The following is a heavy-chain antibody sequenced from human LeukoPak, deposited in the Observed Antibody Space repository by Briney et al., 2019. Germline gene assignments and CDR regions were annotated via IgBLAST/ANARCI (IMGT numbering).Heavy chain of an antibody. CDR1: GYTFTSYG. J-gene: IGHJ6*03. Sequence: ASVKVSCKASGYTFTSYGISWVRQAPGQGLEWMGWISAYNGNTNYAQKLQGRVTMTTDTSTSTAYMELRSLRSDDTAVYYCARGSIAEGTAAILMDYYMDVWGKGTTVTVSS. CDR3: ARGSIAEGTAAILMDYYMDV. D-gene: IGHD2-2*02. V-gene: IGHV1-18*01. CDR2: ISAYNGNT.